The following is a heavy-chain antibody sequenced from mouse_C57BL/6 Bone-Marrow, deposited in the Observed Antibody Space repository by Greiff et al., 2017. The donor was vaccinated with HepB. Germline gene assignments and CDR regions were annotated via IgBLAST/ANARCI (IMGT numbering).Heavy chain of an antibody. J-gene: IGHJ2*01. D-gene: IGHD3-2*02. CDR2: INPSSGYT. CDR1: GYTFTSYT. CDR3: ARRSVRYFDY. Sequence: VKLVESGAELARPGASVKMSCKASGYTFTSYTMHWVNQRPGQGLEWIGYINPSSGYTKYNQKFKDKSTLTADKSASTAYMQLSSLTSEDSAVYYCARRSVRYFDYWGQGTTLTVSS. V-gene: IGHV1-4*01.